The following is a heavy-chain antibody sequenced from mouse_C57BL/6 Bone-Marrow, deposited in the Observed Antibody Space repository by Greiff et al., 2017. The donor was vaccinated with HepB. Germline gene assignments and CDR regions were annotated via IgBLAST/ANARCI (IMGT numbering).Heavy chain of an antibody. J-gene: IGHJ2*01. V-gene: IGHV5-6*02. D-gene: IGHD1-1*01. CDR2: ISSGGSYT. Sequence: DVKLVESGGDLVKPGGSLKLSCAASGFTFSSYGMSWVRQTPDKRLEWVATISSGGSYTYYTDSVKGRFTISRDNAKNTLYLQMSSLKSEDTAMYYCARHIYYYGSSLDYWGQGTTLTVSS. CDR3: ARHIYYYGSSLDY. CDR1: GFTFSSYG.